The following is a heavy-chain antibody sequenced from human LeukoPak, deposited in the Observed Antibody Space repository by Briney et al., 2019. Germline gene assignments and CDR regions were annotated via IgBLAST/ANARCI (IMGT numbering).Heavy chain of an antibody. J-gene: IGHJ3*02. CDR3: ARGIPGYSYGFGYAFDI. Sequence: SETLSLTCAVYGGSFIGYYWSWIRQPPCKGLEWVGEINHSRSTYYNLSLKSRVTISVDTSKIQFSLKLSSVTAADTAVYYCARGIPGYSYGFGYAFDIWGQGTMVTVSS. D-gene: IGHD5-18*01. CDR1: GGSFIGYY. V-gene: IGHV4-34*01. CDR2: INHSRST.